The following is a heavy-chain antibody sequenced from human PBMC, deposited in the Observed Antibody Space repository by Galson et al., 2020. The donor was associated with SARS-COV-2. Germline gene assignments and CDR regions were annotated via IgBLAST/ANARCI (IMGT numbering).Heavy chain of an antibody. Sequence: GGSLRLSCAASGFTFSSYSMNWVRQAPGKGLEWVSYISSSSRTIYYADSVTGRFTISRDNAKNSLYLQMNSLRAEDTAVYYCARAPDYYYYYMDVWGKGTTVTISS. J-gene: IGHJ6*03. CDR3: ARAPDYYYYYMDV. CDR2: ISSSSRTI. V-gene: IGHV3-48*01. CDR1: GFTFSSYS.